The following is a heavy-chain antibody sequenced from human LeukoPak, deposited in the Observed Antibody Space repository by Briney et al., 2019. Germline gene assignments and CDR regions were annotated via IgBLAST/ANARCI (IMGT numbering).Heavy chain of an antibody. CDR3: ASGDTAMVTCDY. Sequence: GSSGKVSCKASGGTFSSYAISWVRQAPGQGLEWMGGIIPIFGTANYAQKFQGRVTITADESTSTAYMELSSLRSEDTAVYYCASGDTAMVTCDYWGQGTLVTVSS. D-gene: IGHD5-18*01. J-gene: IGHJ4*02. V-gene: IGHV1-69*01. CDR2: IIPIFGTA. CDR1: GGTFSSYA.